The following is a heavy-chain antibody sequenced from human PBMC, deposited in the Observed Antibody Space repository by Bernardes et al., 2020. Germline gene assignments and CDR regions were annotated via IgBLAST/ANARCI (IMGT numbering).Heavy chain of an antibody. Sequence: GSLRLSCAASGFTFSSYSMNWVRQAPGKGLEWVSSISSSSSYIYYADSVKGRFTISRDNAKNSLYLQMNSLGAEDTAVYYCARGDYGSGIMRYYYYYMDVWGKGTTVTVSS. CDR2: ISSSSSYI. D-gene: IGHD3-10*01. V-gene: IGHV3-21*01. J-gene: IGHJ6*03. CDR3: ARGDYGSGIMRYYYYYMDV. CDR1: GFTFSSYS.